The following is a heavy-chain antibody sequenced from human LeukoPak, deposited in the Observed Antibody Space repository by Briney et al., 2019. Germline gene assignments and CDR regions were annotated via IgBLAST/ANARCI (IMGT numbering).Heavy chain of an antibody. CDR1: GGSISSNNW. CDR2: IYHSGST. J-gene: IGHJ3*02. D-gene: IGHD3-22*01. Sequence: SETLSLTCAVSGGSISSNNWWSWVRQPPGKGLEWIGEIYHSGSTNYNPSLKSRATISVDKSKNQFSLKLSSVTAADTAVYYCARDKYYYDSSGYYDAFDIWGQGTMVTVSS. CDR3: ARDKYYYDSSGYYDAFDI. V-gene: IGHV4-4*02.